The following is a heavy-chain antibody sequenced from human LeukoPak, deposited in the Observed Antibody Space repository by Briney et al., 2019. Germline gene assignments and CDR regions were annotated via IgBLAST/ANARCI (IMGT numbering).Heavy chain of an antibody. V-gene: IGHV5-51*01. D-gene: IGHD6-19*01. CDR3: ARLLAVAAPFDY. Sequence: GASVKVSCKASGYTFTSYWIGWVRQMPGKGLEWMGIIYPGDSDTRYSPSFQGQVTISADKSISTAYLQWSSLKASDTTMYYCARLLAVAAPFDYWGQGTLVTVSS. CDR1: GYTFTSYW. CDR2: IYPGDSDT. J-gene: IGHJ4*02.